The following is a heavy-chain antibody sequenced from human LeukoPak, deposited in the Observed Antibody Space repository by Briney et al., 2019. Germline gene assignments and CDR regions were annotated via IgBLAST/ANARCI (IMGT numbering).Heavy chain of an antibody. CDR2: IYYSGNT. Sequence: SETLSLTCTVSGGSISSYYWSWLRQSPGKGLEWIGYIYYSGNTHYNPSLTSRLTLSIDTSKNQFSLKLSSVTAADTAVYFCARGRGQQLKGTFGYWGQGTQVTVSS. V-gene: IGHV4-59*01. CDR3: ARGRGQQLKGTFGY. J-gene: IGHJ4*02. D-gene: IGHD6-13*01. CDR1: GGSISSYY.